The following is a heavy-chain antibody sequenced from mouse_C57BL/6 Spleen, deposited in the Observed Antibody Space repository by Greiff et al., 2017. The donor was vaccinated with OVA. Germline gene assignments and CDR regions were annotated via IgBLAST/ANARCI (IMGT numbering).Heavy chain of an antibody. V-gene: IGHV1-85*01. CDR1: TSYD. D-gene: IGHD3-2*02. J-gene: IGHJ2*01. Sequence: QVQLQQSGPELVKPGASVKLSFTSYDINWVKQRPGQGLEWIGWIYPRDGSTKYNEKFKGKATLTVDTSSSTAYMGLHSLTSEDSAVYFCARSTAQAYYFDYWGQGTTLTVSS. CDR2: IYPRDGST. CDR3: ARSTAQAYYFDY.